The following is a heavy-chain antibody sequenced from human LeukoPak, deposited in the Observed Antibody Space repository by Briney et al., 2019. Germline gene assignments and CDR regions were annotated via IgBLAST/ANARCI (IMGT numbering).Heavy chain of an antibody. Sequence: SETLSLTCTVSGGSITTFSLYWGWIRQPPGKGLEWIGTIYYGGSTNYNPSLKSRVTILVDTSKNQFSLKLSSVTAADTAVYYCARVEEGYGSGRRENYYYYYMDVWGKGTTVTISS. CDR3: ARVEEGYGSGRRENYYYYYMDV. J-gene: IGHJ6*03. V-gene: IGHV4-39*07. CDR2: IYYGGST. CDR1: GGSITTFSLY. D-gene: IGHD3-10*01.